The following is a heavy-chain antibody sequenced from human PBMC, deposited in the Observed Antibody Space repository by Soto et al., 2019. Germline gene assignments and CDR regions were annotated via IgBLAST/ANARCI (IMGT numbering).Heavy chain of an antibody. CDR2: IDSDGNST. D-gene: IGHD1-26*01. V-gene: IGHV3-74*03. CDR1: GFTFSSYW. CDR3: VRGDVGVGIDY. Sequence: EVQLVESGGGLVQPGGSLRLSCAASGFTFSSYWMHWVRQVPGKGLVWVSHIDSDGNSTTYADSVKGRFTISRDNAKNTVDLQMNSLRAEDTAVYYCVRGDVGVGIDYWGLGTLVTVSS. J-gene: IGHJ4*02.